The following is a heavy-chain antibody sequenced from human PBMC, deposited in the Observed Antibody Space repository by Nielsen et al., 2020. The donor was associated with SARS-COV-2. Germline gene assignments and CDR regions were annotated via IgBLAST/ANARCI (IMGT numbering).Heavy chain of an antibody. CDR1: GGSISSDY. V-gene: IGHV4-59*13. CDR2: MYYNRKT. D-gene: IGHD1-14*01. J-gene: IGHJ1*01. CDR3: GAAGRH. Sequence: GSLRLSCTVSGGSISSDYWSWIRQPPGKGLEWIGYMYYNRKTNYNSSLKSRVTISVDTSKNQFSLRLNSVTTADTAVYYCGAAGRHWGQGTLVTVSS.